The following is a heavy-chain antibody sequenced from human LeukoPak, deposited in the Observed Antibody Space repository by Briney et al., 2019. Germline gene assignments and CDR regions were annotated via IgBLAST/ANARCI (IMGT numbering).Heavy chain of an antibody. Sequence: GGSLRLSCAASGFTFSTYWMHWVRQVPGKGLLWVSRVNREGTTSAYADSVKGRFTISRDKDKNTLYLQMNSLRVEDTAVYYCARDVDWILFDYWGQGTLFTVSS. CDR2: VNREGTTS. J-gene: IGHJ4*02. D-gene: IGHD2-2*03. V-gene: IGHV3-74*01. CDR1: GFTFSTYW. CDR3: ARDVDWILFDY.